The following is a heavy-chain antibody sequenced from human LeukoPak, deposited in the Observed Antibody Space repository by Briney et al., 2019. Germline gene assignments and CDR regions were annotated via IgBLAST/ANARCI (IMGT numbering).Heavy chain of an antibody. CDR3: ARVDWMIGAFDI. CDR1: GFTFSTYS. V-gene: IGHV3-48*02. Sequence: QPGGSLRLSCAASGFTFSTYSKNWVRQAPGKGLEWVSYITSSGSTIYYADSVRGRFTISRDNAKNSLYLQMNSLRDEDTAVYYCARVDWMIGAFDIWGQGTMVTVSS. D-gene: IGHD3-22*01. J-gene: IGHJ3*02. CDR2: ITSSGSTI.